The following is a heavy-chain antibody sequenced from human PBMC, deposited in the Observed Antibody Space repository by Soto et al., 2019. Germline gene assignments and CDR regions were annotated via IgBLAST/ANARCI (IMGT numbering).Heavy chain of an antibody. D-gene: IGHD6-13*01. CDR2: IYPGDSDT. CDR3: TRDAPGIAATDAYYYGMDV. V-gene: IGHV5-51*01. Sequence: GESLKISCQGSGYSFTSYWIGWVRQMPGKGLEWMGIIYPGDSDTRYSPSFQGQVTISADKSISTAYLQWSSLKASDTAMYYCTRDAPGIAATDAYYYGMDVWGQGTTVTV. J-gene: IGHJ6*02. CDR1: GYSFTSYW.